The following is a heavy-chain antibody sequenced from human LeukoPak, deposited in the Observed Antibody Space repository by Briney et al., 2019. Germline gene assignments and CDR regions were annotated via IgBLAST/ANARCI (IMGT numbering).Heavy chain of an antibody. CDR2: TSSSSSYI. CDR1: GFTFSSYS. D-gene: IGHD5-18*01. CDR3: ARGNSGYGYGYRDDAFDI. V-gene: IGHV3-21*01. J-gene: IGHJ3*02. Sequence: GGSLRLSCAASGFTFSSYSMNWVRQAPGKGLEWVSSTSSSSSYIYYADSVKGRFTISRDNAKNSLYLQMNSLRAEDTAVYYCARGNSGYGYGYRDDAFDIWGQGTMVTVSS.